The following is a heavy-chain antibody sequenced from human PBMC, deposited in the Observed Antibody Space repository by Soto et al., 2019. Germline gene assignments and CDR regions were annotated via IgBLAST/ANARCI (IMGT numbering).Heavy chain of an antibody. Sequence: GASVKVSCKASGYTFTSYDINWVRQATGQGLEWIGWMNSYSGNTSYAQKLQGRVTMTTDTSISTAYMELRSLRSDDTAVYYCAREKRRANWFDPWGQGTLVTVPQ. CDR3: AREKRRANWFDP. V-gene: IGHV1-8*01. J-gene: IGHJ5*02. CDR1: GYTFTSYD. CDR2: MNSYSGNT.